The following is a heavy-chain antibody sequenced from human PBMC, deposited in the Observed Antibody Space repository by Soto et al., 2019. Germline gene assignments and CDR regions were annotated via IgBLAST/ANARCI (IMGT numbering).Heavy chain of an antibody. D-gene: IGHD3-22*01. Sequence: ASVKVSCKASGYTFTSYAMHWVRQAPGQRLEWMGWINAGNGNTKYSQKFQGRVTITRDTSASTAYMELSSLRSEDTAVYYCALCPLVTYYYDSSGYYSEYFQHWGQGTLVTLSS. J-gene: IGHJ1*01. CDR2: INAGNGNT. CDR3: ALCPLVTYYYDSSGYYSEYFQH. V-gene: IGHV1-3*01. CDR1: GYTFTSYA.